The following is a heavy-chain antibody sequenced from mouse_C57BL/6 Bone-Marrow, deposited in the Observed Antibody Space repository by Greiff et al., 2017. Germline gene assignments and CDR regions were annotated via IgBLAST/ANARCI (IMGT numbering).Heavy chain of an antibody. V-gene: IGHV1-81*01. Sequence: LVESGAELARPGASVKLSCKASGYTFTSYGISWVKQRTGQGLEWIGEFYPRSGNTYYHEKFKGKATLTADKSSSTAYMELRSLTSEDSAVYFCARYGNYWYFDVWGTGTTVTVSS. CDR1: GYTFTSYG. D-gene: IGHD2-1*01. CDR3: ARYGNYWYFDV. CDR2: FYPRSGNT. J-gene: IGHJ1*03.